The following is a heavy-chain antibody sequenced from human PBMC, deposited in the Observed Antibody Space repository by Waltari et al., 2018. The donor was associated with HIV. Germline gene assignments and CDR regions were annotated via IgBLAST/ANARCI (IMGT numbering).Heavy chain of an antibody. Sequence: QVQLQESGPGLVKPSQTLSLTCTVSGGSISSGGYYWSWIRQHPGKGLAWIGYINYSGSTYYNPSLKSRVTISVDTSKNQFSLKLSSVTAADTAVYYWARDHATSFGGGGRDYGMDVWGQGTTVTVSS. V-gene: IGHV4-31*03. J-gene: IGHJ6*02. CDR2: INYSGST. CDR3: ARDHATSFGGGGRDYGMDV. CDR1: GGSISSGGYY. D-gene: IGHD3-3*01.